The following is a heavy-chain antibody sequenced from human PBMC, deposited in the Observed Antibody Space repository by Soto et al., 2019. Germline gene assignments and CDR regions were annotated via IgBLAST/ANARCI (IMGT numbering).Heavy chain of an antibody. CDR1: VGSVSSGRYS. V-gene: IGHV4-61*01. J-gene: IGHJ4*02. CDR2: ISYSETT. CDR3: ACTSYDSTNAFRNLDS. D-gene: IGHD2-8*01. Sequence: QVHLQASGPGLVKPSETLSLTCSVSVGSVSSGRYSWTWIRQPTGKGLEWIGNISYSETTNYNPSLMSRVTIYLDTSKNQFSLTLTAVTAADTAVYYCACTSYDSTNAFRNLDSWGQGTPVTVSS.